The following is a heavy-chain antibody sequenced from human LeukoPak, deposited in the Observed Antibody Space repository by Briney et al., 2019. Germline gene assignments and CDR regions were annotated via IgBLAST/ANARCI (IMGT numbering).Heavy chain of an antibody. Sequence: GRSLRLSRAASGFTFDDYAMHWVRQAPGKGLEWVSGISWNSGSIGYADSVKGRFTISRDNAKNSLYLQMNSLRAEDMALYYCAKGMATVTTRAFDIWGQGTMVTVSS. CDR2: ISWNSGSI. D-gene: IGHD4-17*01. J-gene: IGHJ3*02. CDR3: AKGMATVTTRAFDI. V-gene: IGHV3-9*03. CDR1: GFTFDDYA.